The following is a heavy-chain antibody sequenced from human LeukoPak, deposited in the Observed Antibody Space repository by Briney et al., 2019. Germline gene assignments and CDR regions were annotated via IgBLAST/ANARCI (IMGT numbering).Heavy chain of an antibody. CDR3: ARAGRGYYDFWSGYYRFDY. Sequence: ASVKVSCKASGYTFTSYDINWVRQATGQGIEWMGWMNPNSGNTGYAQKLQGRVTMTTETAKSTAYMEMRRLRSDDTAVYYCARAGRGYYDFWSGYYRFDYWGQGTLVTVSS. J-gene: IGHJ4*02. CDR2: MNPNSGNT. V-gene: IGHV1-8*01. D-gene: IGHD3-3*01. CDR1: GYTFTSYD.